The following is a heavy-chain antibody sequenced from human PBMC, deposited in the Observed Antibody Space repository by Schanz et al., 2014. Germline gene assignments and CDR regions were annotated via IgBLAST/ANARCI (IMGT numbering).Heavy chain of an antibody. CDR3: VSQTGSPNY. D-gene: IGHD6-13*01. Sequence: EVQLVESGGGLVQPGGSLRLSCPAFGFTFSDYWMSWVRQDPGKGREWVANIKHDGSVKDYVDSVEGRFTISRDNAKRSLFLQMNSLRVEDTAVYFCVSQTGSPNYWGQGTLVTVSS. CDR2: IKHDGSVK. J-gene: IGHJ4*02. V-gene: IGHV3-7*02. CDR1: GFTFSDYW.